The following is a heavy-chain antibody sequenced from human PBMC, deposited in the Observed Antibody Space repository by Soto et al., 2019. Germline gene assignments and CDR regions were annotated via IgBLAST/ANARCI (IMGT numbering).Heavy chain of an antibody. CDR3: AHSGRHCSGGSCYSKSMDV. CDR1: GFSLSTSGVG. CDR2: IYWDDDK. D-gene: IGHD2-15*01. V-gene: IGHV2-5*02. Sequence: QITLKESGPTLVKPTQTLTLTCTFSGFSLSTSGVGVGWIRQPPGKALEWLALIYWDDDKRYSPSLKSRLTITKDPSKNQVVLTMTNMDPVDTATYYCAHSGRHCSGGSCYSKSMDVWGQGTTVTVSS. J-gene: IGHJ6*02.